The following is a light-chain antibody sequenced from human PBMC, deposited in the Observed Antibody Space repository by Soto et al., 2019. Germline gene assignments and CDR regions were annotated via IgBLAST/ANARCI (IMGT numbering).Light chain of an antibody. V-gene: IGKV1-5*03. CDR1: QSISNW. Sequence: IQMTQSPSTLSASVGDRVTITCRASQSISNWLAWYQQKPGKAPKLLIYKASILESGVPSRFNGSGSGTDFTLTISSLEPEDFAVYYCQQRSNWPLVTFGQGTRLEIK. CDR2: KAS. CDR3: QQRSNWPLVT. J-gene: IGKJ5*01.